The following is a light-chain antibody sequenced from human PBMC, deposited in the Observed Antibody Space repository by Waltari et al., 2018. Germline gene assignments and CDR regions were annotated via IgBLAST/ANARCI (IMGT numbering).Light chain of an antibody. CDR1: QSLLHSNGYNY. CDR3: MQTLQTPTT. Sequence: DIVMTQSPLSLPVTPGEPASISCRSSQSLLHSNGYNYLSWYLQKPGQSPQLLIYLASYRASGVPDRFSGSGSDTDFTLKISKVEAEDVGVFFCMQTLQTPTTFGGGTKVETK. J-gene: IGKJ4*01. CDR2: LAS. V-gene: IGKV2-28*01.